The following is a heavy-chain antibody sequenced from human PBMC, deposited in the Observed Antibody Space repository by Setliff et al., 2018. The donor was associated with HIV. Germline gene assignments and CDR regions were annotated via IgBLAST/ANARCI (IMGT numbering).Heavy chain of an antibody. CDR3: ARRGVFDAFDI. V-gene: IGHV1-18*03. J-gene: IGHJ3*02. CDR1: GYTFTGYA. D-gene: IGHD6-13*01. CDR2: ISAYNGDS. Sequence: ASVKVSCKASGYTFTGYAIIWVRQAPGQGLEWLGWISAYNGDSNYAQKVKGRVSMTIDTSTSTAYMELRSLRSDDMAVYYCARRGVFDAFDIWGRGTMVTVSS.